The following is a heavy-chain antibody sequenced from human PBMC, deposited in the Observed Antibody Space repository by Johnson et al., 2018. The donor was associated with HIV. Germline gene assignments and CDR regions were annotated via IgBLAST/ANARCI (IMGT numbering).Heavy chain of an antibody. CDR1: GFTFDDYA. J-gene: IGHJ3*02. V-gene: IGHV3-9*01. Sequence: EVQLVESGGGLVQPGRSLRLSCAASGFTFDDYAMHWVRQAPGKGLEWVSGISWNSGSIGYADSVKGRFTISRDNAKNSLYLQMNSLRAEDTALYYCAKDRRSHYGDYESGAFDIWGQGTMVTVSS. CDR2: ISWNSGSI. CDR3: AKDRRSHYGDYESGAFDI. D-gene: IGHD4-17*01.